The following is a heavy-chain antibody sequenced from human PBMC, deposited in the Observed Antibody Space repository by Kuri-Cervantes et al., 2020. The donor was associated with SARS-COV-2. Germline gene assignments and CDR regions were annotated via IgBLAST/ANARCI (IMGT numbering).Heavy chain of an antibody. Sequence: GESLKISCAASGFTFRSSHMNWVRQAPGKGLEWISSISDWSLNIYYADSVKGRFNISRDNAKNSLFLQMNSLRVKDTAVYYCTRDRRRYSGDTSHFYMDVWGTGTTVTVSS. CDR1: GFTFRSSH. CDR2: ISDWSLNI. V-gene: IGHV3-48*01. CDR3: TRDRRRYSGDTSHFYMDV. D-gene: IGHD5-12*01. J-gene: IGHJ6*03.